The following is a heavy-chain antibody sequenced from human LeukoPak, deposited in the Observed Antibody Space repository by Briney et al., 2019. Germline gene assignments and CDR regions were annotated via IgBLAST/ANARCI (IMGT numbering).Heavy chain of an antibody. V-gene: IGHV4-34*01. CDR3: ARGASSSSGGYYYYYMDV. CDR2: INHSGST. CDR1: GGSFSGYY. J-gene: IGHJ6*03. D-gene: IGHD6-6*01. Sequence: SETLSLTCAVYGGSFSGYYWSWIRQPPGKGLEWIGEINHSGSTNYNPSLKSRVTISVDTSKDQFSLKLSSVTAADTAVYYCARGASSSSGGYYYYYMDVWGKGTTVTVSS.